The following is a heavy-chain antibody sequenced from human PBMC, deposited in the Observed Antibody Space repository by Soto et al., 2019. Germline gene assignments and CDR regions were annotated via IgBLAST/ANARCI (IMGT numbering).Heavy chain of an antibody. D-gene: IGHD3-16*01. Sequence: PETLPPTFTVPAGPIRRDYWTWFRQPQGKVLEWIGYIYYSGSNNCNPSLNSRVNISVDTSKNHFSLKLSSVAAADTAVYSCAKGGGFYDDSRTGRIFDYWGQGTLVTVSS. CDR1: AGPIRRDY. J-gene: IGHJ4*02. CDR2: IYYSGSN. V-gene: IGHV4-59*01. CDR3: AKGGGFYDDSRTGRIFDY.